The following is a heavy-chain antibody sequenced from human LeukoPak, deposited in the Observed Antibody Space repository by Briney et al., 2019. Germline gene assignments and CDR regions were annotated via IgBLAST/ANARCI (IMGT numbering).Heavy chain of an antibody. D-gene: IGHD3-10*01. V-gene: IGHV3-48*01. CDR2: ISSSSSTI. Sequence: GGSLRLSCAASGFTFSSYSMNWVRQAPGKGLEWVSYISSSSSTIYYADSVKGRFTISRDNAKNSLYLQMNSLGAEDTAVYYCARETPEGGYYFDYWGQGTLVTVSS. CDR1: GFTFSSYS. CDR3: ARETPEGGYYFDY. J-gene: IGHJ4*02.